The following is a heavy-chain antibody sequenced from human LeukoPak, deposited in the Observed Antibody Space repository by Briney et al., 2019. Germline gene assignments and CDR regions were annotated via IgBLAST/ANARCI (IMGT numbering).Heavy chain of an antibody. V-gene: IGHV4-39*07. D-gene: IGHD6-13*01. Sequence: PSETLSLTCTVSGGSISGSSYYWGWIRQPPGKGLEWIGSIYYSGSTYYNPSLKSRVTISVDTSKNQFSLKLSSVTAADTAVYYCARDRTAAAWDYWGQGTLVTVSS. CDR2: IYYSGST. CDR1: GGSISGSSYY. J-gene: IGHJ4*02. CDR3: ARDRTAAAWDY.